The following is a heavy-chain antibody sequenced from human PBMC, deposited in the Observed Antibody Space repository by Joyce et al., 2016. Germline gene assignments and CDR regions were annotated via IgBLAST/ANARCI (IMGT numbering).Heavy chain of an antibody. CDR2: LSSSSSYI. D-gene: IGHD2-8*01. CDR3: ARSSYTNGIFDY. J-gene: IGHJ4*02. V-gene: IGHV3-21*01. CDR1: GFKVSSYS. Sequence: EVQLVESGGGLVKPGGSLRLSCAASGFKVSSYSMSWVRQAPGKGLEWVSFLSSSSSYIKYTNSVKSRFTISRDNAKNSLYLQMNSLRVEDTAVYYCARSSYTNGIFDYWGQGTLVTVSS.